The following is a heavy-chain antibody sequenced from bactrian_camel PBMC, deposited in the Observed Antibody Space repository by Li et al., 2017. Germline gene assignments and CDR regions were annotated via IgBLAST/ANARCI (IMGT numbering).Heavy chain of an antibody. Sequence: HVQLVESGGGSVQAGETLKLSCKASEFIFDIGWYRQRSGNECDLVSAIWNDGRTYYEDSVEGRFTISRDNAKNTLYLQLNSLKTEDTAMYYCARRNYCLGSWCSADFGYWGQGTQVTVS. CDR3: ARRNYCLGSWCSADFGY. CDR2: IWNDGRT. D-gene: IGHD3*01. V-gene: IGHV3S55*01. J-gene: IGHJ6*01. CDR1: EFIFD.